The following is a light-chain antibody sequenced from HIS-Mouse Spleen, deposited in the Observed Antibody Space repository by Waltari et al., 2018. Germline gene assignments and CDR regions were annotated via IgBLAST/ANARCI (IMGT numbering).Light chain of an antibody. V-gene: IGLV3-10*01. J-gene: IGLJ2*01. CDR1: ALPKKY. Sequence: SYELTQPPSVSVSPGQTARITCSGDALPKKYAYWYQQKSGPAPVLVIYEDSKRPSGSPEIFSGSSSGTMATLTISGAQVEDEADYYCYSTDSSGNHRVFGGGTKLTVL. CDR2: EDS. CDR3: YSTDSSGNHRV.